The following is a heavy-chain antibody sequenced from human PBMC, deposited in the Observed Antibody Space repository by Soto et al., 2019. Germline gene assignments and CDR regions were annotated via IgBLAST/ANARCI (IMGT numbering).Heavy chain of an antibody. CDR3: AREDKGAAHIGPHACDL. J-gene: IGHJ3*01. CDR1: GFTFSSYG. Sequence: QVQLVESGGGVVQPGRSLRLSCAASGFTFSSYGMHWVRQAPGKGLEWVAVIWYDGSSKYYADSVKGRFTISRDNSKDTMYLQRTSLRAEDTGVFYCAREDKGAAHIGPHACDLWGQGTMVTVSS. D-gene: IGHD2-21*01. CDR2: IWYDGSSK. V-gene: IGHV3-33*01.